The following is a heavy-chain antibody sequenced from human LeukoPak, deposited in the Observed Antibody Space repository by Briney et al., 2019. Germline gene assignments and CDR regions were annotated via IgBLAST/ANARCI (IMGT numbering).Heavy chain of an antibody. CDR1: GFTFSSYS. D-gene: IGHD4-11*01. Sequence: GGSLRLSCAASGFTFSSYSMNWVRQAPGKGLEWGSSISSSRSYIYYADSVKGGFTISRANAKNSLYLQMNSLRAEDTAVYYCARLQYWVFDYWGQGTLVTVSS. CDR3: ARLQYWVFDY. V-gene: IGHV3-21*01. CDR2: ISSSRSYI. J-gene: IGHJ4*02.